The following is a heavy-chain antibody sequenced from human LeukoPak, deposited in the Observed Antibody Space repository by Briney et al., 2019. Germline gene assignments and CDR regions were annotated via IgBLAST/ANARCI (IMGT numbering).Heavy chain of an antibody. Sequence: GRCLRLSCAASVLTFSNYGMNWARHAPGKALEWGSGIPVRGENTYYADSVKGRFTISRDNSKNTLYLEMKSLRAEDAAIYYCARDREGGTSDYGGQGTLVTVSS. J-gene: IGHJ4*02. CDR2: IPVRGENT. D-gene: IGHD1-26*01. CDR3: ARDREGGTSDY. CDR1: VLTFSNYG. V-gene: IGHV3-23*01.